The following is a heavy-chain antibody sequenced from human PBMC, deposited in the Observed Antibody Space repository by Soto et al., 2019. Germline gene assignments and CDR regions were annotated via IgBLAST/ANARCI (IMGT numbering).Heavy chain of an antibody. CDR3: ASWADSGYALCYFDY. V-gene: IGHV1-18*01. J-gene: IGHJ4*02. CDR1: GYTFTSYG. CDR2: ISAYNGNT. Sequence: ASVKVSCKASGYTFTSYGISWVRQAPGQGLEWMGWISAYNGNTNYAQKLQGRVTMTTDTSTSTAYMELRSLRSDDTAVYYCASWADSGYALCYFDYWGQGTLVTVSS. D-gene: IGHD5-12*01.